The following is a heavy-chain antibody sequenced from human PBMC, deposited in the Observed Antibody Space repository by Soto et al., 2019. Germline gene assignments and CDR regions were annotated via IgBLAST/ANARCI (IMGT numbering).Heavy chain of an antibody. V-gene: IGHV3-23*01. CDR1: GFTFSSYA. Sequence: EVQLLESGGGLVQPGGSLRLSCAASGFTFSSYAMSWVRQAPGKGQEWVSAISGSGGSTNYADPAKGRFTMSRDNTKNTLYLQIKSLRGEDSAVYYWANVVRGGYSSECDYWGQGTVVTVSS. CDR2: ISGSGGST. CDR3: ANVVRGGYSSECDY. J-gene: IGHJ4*02. D-gene: IGHD5-18*01.